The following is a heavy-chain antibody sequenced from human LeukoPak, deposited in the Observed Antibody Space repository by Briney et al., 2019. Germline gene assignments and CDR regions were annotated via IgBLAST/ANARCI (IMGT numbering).Heavy chain of an antibody. CDR2: ISYDGSNK. V-gene: IGHV3-30-3*01. CDR3: AREAFRLTYYYDSSGSRVSYFDY. J-gene: IGHJ4*02. Sequence: GGSLRLSCAASGFTFSSYAMHWVRQAPGKGLECVAVISYDGSNKYYADSVKGRFTISRDNSKNTLYLQMNSLRAEDTAVYYCAREAFRLTYYYDSSGSRVSYFDYWGQGTLVTVSS. D-gene: IGHD3-22*01. CDR1: GFTFSSYA.